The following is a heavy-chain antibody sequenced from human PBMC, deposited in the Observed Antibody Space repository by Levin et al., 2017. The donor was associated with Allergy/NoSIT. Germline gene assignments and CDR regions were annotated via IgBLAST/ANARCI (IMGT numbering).Heavy chain of an antibody. V-gene: IGHV1-46*01. CDR3: ARDVEGAAAGTSTLIRPQY. D-gene: IGHD6-13*01. CDR2: INPSGGST. J-gene: IGHJ4*02. Sequence: ASVKVSCKASGYSFSSHYMHWVRQAPGQGLEWMGIINPSGGSTSYAQKFQGRVTMTRDTSTSTVYMELSTLRSEDTAIYYCARDVEGAAAGTSTLIRPQYWGQGTLVTVSS. CDR1: GYSFSSHY.